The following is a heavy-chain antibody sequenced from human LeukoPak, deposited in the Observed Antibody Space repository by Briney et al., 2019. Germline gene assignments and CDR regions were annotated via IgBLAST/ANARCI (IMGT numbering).Heavy chain of an antibody. CDR1: GFTFSDYY. Sequence: GGSLRLSCAASGFTFSDYYMSWIRQAPGKGLEWVSYISSSSSYTNYADSVKGRFTISRDNAKNSLYLQMNSLRAEDTDGYDGAGGVRGGWGFSRYELEAFDIWGQGTMVTVSS. CDR2: ISSSSSYT. J-gene: IGHJ3*02. CDR3: AGGVRGGWGFSRYELEAFDI. V-gene: IGHV3-11*06. D-gene: IGHD3-10*01.